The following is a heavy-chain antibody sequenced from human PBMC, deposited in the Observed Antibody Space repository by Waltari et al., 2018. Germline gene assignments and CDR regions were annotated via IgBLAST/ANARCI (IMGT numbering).Heavy chain of an antibody. CDR2: ISYDGSNK. V-gene: IGHV3-30-3*01. CDR1: GFTFSSYA. D-gene: IGHD3-3*01. Sequence: QVQLVESGGGVVQPGRSLRLSCAASGFTFSSYAMHWVRQAPGKGLEWVAVISYDGSNKYYADSVKGRFTISRDNSKNTLYLQMNSLRAEDTAVYYCAREFLEWSLNYYYYGMDVWGQGTTVTVSS. J-gene: IGHJ6*02. CDR3: AREFLEWSLNYYYYGMDV.